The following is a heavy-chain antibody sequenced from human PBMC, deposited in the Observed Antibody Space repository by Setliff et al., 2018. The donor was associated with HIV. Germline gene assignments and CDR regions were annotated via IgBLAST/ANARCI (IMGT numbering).Heavy chain of an antibody. CDR2: INHSGST. Sequence: TETLSLTCAVYGGSFSGYYWSWIRQPPGKGLEWIGEINHSGSTNYNPSLKSRVTISVDTSKNQFSLKLSSVTAADTAVYYCNIYYYYYMDVWGKGTTVTVSS. CDR1: GGSFSGYY. CDR3: NIYYYYYMDV. J-gene: IGHJ6*03. V-gene: IGHV4-34*01.